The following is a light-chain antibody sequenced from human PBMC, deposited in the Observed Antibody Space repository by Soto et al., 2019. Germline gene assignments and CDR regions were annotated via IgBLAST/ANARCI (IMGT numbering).Light chain of an antibody. CDR3: QQYNSGT. V-gene: IGKV1-9*01. CDR2: AAS. J-gene: IGKJ1*01. CDR1: QGISSY. Sequence: DIQLTQSPSFLSASVGYRVTITCRASQGISSYLAWYQQKPGKAPKLLIYAASTLQSGVPSRFSGSGSGAEFTLTISSLQPEDFATYYCQQYNSGTFGQGTKVDIK.